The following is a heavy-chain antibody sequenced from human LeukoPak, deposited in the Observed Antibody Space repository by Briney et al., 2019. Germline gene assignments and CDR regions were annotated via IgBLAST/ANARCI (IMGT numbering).Heavy chain of an antibody. Sequence: GGSLRLSCAASGFTFSSYAMSWVRQAPGKGLEWVSAISGSGGSTYYADSVKGRFTISRDNSKNTLYLQMNSLRAEDTAVYYCAKGLILPSIAQNPFDYWGQGTLVTVSS. CDR1: GFTFSSYA. V-gene: IGHV3-23*01. D-gene: IGHD2-15*01. CDR3: AKGLILPSIAQNPFDY. CDR2: ISGSGGST. J-gene: IGHJ4*02.